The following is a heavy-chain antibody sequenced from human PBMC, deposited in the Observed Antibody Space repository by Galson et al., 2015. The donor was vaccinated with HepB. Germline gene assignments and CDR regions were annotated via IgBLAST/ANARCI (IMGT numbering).Heavy chain of an antibody. V-gene: IGHV3-23*01. CDR2: VSGSGSSM. Sequence: SLRLSCAASGFTFSKYAMSWVRQAPGKGLEWVSAVSGSGSSMYYADSVKGRFTISRDNSNNKMNLEMSSLRAEDTAVYYCVKDWPGDRGYFDFWGQGTLVTVSS. CDR1: GFTFSKYA. D-gene: IGHD7-27*01. J-gene: IGHJ4*02. CDR3: VKDWPGDRGYFDF.